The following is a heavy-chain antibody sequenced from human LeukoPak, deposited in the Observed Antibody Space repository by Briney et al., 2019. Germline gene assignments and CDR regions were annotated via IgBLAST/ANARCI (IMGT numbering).Heavy chain of an antibody. V-gene: IGHV4-59*08. CDR1: GGSISSYY. CDR2: IYYSGST. Sequence: SETLSLTCTVSGGSISSYYWSWIRQPPGKGLEWIGYIYYSGSTDYNPSLKSRVTISVDPFKNQFSLKLSSVTAADTAVYYCARHAYYYGSGSYPIFDYWGQGTLVTVSS. D-gene: IGHD3-10*01. J-gene: IGHJ4*02. CDR3: ARHAYYYGSGSYPIFDY.